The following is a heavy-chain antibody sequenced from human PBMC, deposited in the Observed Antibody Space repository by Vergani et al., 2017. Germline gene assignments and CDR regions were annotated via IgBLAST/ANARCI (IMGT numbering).Heavy chain of an antibody. CDR1: GFDFSSYI. V-gene: IGHV3-48*01. J-gene: IGHJ4*02. CDR3: AKQYFVSGNYLFDY. CDR2: VSTGTKRQ. Sequence: QLVESGGGWVQPGGSLRLSCVVSGFDFSSYIMNWVRQAPGKGLEWVSFVSTGTKRQSYAESVKGRFTISRDSAKNSLYLQMDSLRTEDTAIYYCAKQYFVSGNYLFDYWGQGTLVTVSS. D-gene: IGHD3-10*01.